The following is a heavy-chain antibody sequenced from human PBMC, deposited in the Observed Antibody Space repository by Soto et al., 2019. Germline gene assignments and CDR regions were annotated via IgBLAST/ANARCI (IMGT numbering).Heavy chain of an antibody. Sequence: QVQLVQSGAEVKKPGASVKVSCKASGYTFPSYAMHWVRQAPGQKLEWMGWINAGLGDTQYSQKFQGRVTITRDTSASRAYMELRSLRSEDTAVDYCARSPPRTAAGPPSRGRHYYQGMDVWGQGPLVTVSS. CDR3: ARSPPRTAAGPPSRGRHYYQGMDV. J-gene: IGHJ6*02. CDR2: INAGLGDT. D-gene: IGHD6-25*01. V-gene: IGHV1-3*01. CDR1: GYTFPSYA.